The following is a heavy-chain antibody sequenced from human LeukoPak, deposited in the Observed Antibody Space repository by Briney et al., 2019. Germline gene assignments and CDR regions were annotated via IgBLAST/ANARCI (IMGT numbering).Heavy chain of an antibody. J-gene: IGHJ6*03. CDR1: GFTFDNYG. V-gene: IGHV3-9*01. CDR3: VKDGEGSSAYYYYMDV. D-gene: IGHD6-6*01. CDR2: ISRNSGYK. Sequence: PGRSLRLSCAASGFTFDNYGMHGVRQVRGKGLEWVAGISRNSGYKGYADSVKGRSTISRDNARESVSLQMNSLRSEDTALYYCVKDGEGSSAYYYYMDVWGKGTMVTVSS.